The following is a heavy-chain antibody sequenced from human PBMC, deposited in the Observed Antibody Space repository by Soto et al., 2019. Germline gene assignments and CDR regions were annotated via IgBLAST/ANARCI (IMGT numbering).Heavy chain of an antibody. CDR3: AKSKITMIVVASDY. CDR2: ISGSCRST. Sequence: LSLSCGSSRCSLRLYHMSGARHATGKGLAWVSAISGSCRSTYYADSVKGRFTISRDNSKDTLYLQMNTLTAEDTAVHYCAKSKITMIVVASDYWGQGTLVTVSS. V-gene: IGHV3-23*01. J-gene: IGHJ4*02. CDR1: RCSLRLYH. D-gene: IGHD3-22*01.